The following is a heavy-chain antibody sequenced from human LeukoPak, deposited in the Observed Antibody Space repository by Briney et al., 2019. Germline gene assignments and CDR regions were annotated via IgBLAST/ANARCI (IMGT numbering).Heavy chain of an antibody. D-gene: IGHD1-26*01. CDR1: GFTFSSYS. CDR3: ARLNWDDGEVSGFDQ. J-gene: IGHJ5*02. Sequence: GGSLRLSCAASGFTFSSYSMNWVRQAPGKGLEWVANIKQDATEIYYADSVKGRLTISRDNARKSLFLQMNILRVEDTALYYCARLNWDDGEVSGFDQWGQGILVTVSS. V-gene: IGHV3-7*01. CDR2: IKQDATEI.